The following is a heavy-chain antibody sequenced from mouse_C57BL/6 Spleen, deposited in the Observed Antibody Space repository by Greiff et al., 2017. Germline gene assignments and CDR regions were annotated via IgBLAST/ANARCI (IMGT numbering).Heavy chain of an antibody. D-gene: IGHD2-2*01. CDR3: ARYFLFGYDAWFAD. J-gene: IGHJ3*01. V-gene: IGHV1-81*01. Sequence: VKLVESGAELARPGASVKLSCKASGYTFTSYGISWVKQRTGQGLEWIGEIYPRSGNTYYNEKFKGKATLTADKSSSTAYMELRSLTSEDSAVYFCARYFLFGYDAWFADWGQGTLVTVSA. CDR2: IYPRSGNT. CDR1: GYTFTSYG.